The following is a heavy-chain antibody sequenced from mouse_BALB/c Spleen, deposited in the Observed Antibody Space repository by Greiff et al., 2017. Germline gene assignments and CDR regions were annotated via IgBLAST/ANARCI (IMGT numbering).Heavy chain of an antibody. J-gene: IGHJ2*01. CDR1: GFTFSSYA. D-gene: IGHD2-1*01. CDR2: ISSGGST. Sequence: EVKLVESGGGLVKPGGSLKLSCAASGFTFSSYAMSWVRQTPEKRLEWVASISSGGSTYYPDSVKGRFTISRDNARNILYLQMSSLRSEDTAMYYCARDPPYGNYGRYYFDYWGQGTTLTVSS. CDR3: ARDPPYGNYGRYYFDY. V-gene: IGHV5-6-5*01.